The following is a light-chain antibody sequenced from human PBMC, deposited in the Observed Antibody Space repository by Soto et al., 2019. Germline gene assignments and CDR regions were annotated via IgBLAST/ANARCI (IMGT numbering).Light chain of an antibody. CDR3: QQSHSLPLT. CDR1: QGISSW. J-gene: IGKJ4*01. CDR2: SAS. V-gene: IGKV1D-12*01. Sequence: DIQMTQSPCSVSASVGDRVTITCRASQGISSWLAWYQQKPAKAHKLLIYSASTLQSGVPSRFSGSGSGTDFTPPISSLQPEDFSTYYCQQSHSLPLTFGGGTKVEIK.